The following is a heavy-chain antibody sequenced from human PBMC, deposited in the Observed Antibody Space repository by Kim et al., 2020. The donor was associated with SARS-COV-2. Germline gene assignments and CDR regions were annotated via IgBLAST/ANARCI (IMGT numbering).Heavy chain of an antibody. J-gene: IGHJ4*02. V-gene: IGHV1-69*13. Sequence: SVKVSCKASGGTFSSYAISWVRQAPGQGLEWMGGIIPIFGTANYAQKFQGRVTITADESTSTAYMELSSLRSEDTAVYYCAREGIDGQLLYSSDYWGQGTLVTVSS. CDR1: GGTFSSYA. D-gene: IGHD2-2*02. CDR2: IIPIFGTA. CDR3: AREGIDGQLLYSSDY.